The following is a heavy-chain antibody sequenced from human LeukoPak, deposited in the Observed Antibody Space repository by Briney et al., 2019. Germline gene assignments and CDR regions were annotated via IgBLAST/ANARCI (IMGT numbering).Heavy chain of an antibody. V-gene: IGHV3-74*01. CDR1: GFTFSNYW. CDR2: IRHDAGVT. D-gene: IGHD4-11*01. Sequence: PGGSLRLSCAASGFTFSNYWMHWVRQAPGKGLVWVSRIRHDAGVTTYADSVKGRFTISRDNAKNTLYLQMNSLRAEDTAVYYYAKAWDMTTAPFDYWGQGTLVTVSS. CDR3: AKAWDMTTAPFDY. J-gene: IGHJ4*02.